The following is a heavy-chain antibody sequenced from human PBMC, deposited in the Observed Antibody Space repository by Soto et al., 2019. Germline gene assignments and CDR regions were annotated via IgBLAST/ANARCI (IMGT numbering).Heavy chain of an antibody. V-gene: IGHV3-23*02. Sequence: PGGSLRLSCAASGFTFSSYAMSWVRQAPGKGLEWVSAISGSGGSTYYNPSLKSRATTSLDTSKNQLSLLLSSMTAADTAVYYCARVGTVLGIVTNNWFDPWGQGTLVTVSS. J-gene: IGHJ5*02. CDR2: ISGSGGST. CDR1: GFTFSSYA. CDR3: ARVGTVLGIVTNNWFDP. D-gene: IGHD3-3*01.